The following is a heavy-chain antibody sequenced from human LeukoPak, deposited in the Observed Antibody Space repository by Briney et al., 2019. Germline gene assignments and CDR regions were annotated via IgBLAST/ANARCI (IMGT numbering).Heavy chain of an antibody. CDR1: GYTFTSYY. D-gene: IGHD2-21*02. CDR2: INPIGDST. CDR3: ASAVVVTATLDY. Sequence: ASVKVSCKASGYTFTSYYMHWVRQAPGQGLEWMGIINPIGDSTNYAQKFQGRVTMTRDTSTSTVYMELSSLRSEDTAVYYRASAVVVTATLDYWGQGTLVTVSS. V-gene: IGHV1-46*01. J-gene: IGHJ4*02.